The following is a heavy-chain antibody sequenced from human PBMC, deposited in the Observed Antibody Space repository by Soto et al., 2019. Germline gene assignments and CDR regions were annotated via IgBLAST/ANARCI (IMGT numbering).Heavy chain of an antibody. Sequence: EVQLVESGGGLVQPGGSLRLSCAASGFTVSSNYMSWVRQAPGKGLEWVSVIYSGGSTYYADSVKGRFTISRHNSKNTLYLQMNSLRAEDTAVYYWARALPTRGFGDLYFDYWGQGTLVTVSS. CDR3: ARALPTRGFGDLYFDY. V-gene: IGHV3-53*04. CDR1: GFTVSSNY. J-gene: IGHJ4*02. D-gene: IGHD3-10*01. CDR2: IYSGGST.